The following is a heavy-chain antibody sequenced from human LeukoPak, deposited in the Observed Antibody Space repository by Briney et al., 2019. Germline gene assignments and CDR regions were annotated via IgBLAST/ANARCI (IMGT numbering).Heavy chain of an antibody. D-gene: IGHD5-18*01. CDR1: GFTFSSYG. Sequence: GRSLRLSCAASGFTFSSYGMHWVRQAPGKGLEWVAVIWYDGSNKYYADSVKGRFTISRDNSKNTLYLQMNSLRAEDTAVYYCARAGRYSYGYRLAAGGPVGYWGQGTLVTVSS. CDR2: IWYDGSNK. J-gene: IGHJ4*02. CDR3: ARAGRYSYGYRLAAGGPVGY. V-gene: IGHV3-33*01.